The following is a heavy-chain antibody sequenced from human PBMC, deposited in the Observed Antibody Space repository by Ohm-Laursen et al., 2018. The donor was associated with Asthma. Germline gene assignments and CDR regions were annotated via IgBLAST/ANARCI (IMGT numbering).Heavy chain of an antibody. J-gene: IGHJ4*02. CDR2: INSVFGTS. V-gene: IGHV1-69*01. D-gene: IGHD2-15*01. Sequence: KISCKSLGGTLGTSVIGWVRQAPGQGLEWLGGINSVFGTSTYAQKFHDRFTITADESTSTVYMTLSSLTSEDTAVYYCARKAGSCITSNCYSLDFWGQGTLVTVSS. CDR1: GGTLGTSV. CDR3: ARKAGSCITSNCYSLDF.